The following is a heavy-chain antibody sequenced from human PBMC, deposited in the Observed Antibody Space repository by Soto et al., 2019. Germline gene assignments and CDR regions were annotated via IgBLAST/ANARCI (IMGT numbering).Heavy chain of an antibody. Sequence: QVQLVQSGAEVKKPGSSVKVSCKASGGSLSNYGISWVRQAPGQGLEWMGGIIPVFGTANYAQKFQGRVTITADESTNIVYIDVTSRRSEDTAVYYCARGDATKIVVTTYYAMDVWGQGTTVTVSS. CDR1: GGSLSNYG. J-gene: IGHJ6*02. CDR2: IIPVFGTA. V-gene: IGHV1-69*12. CDR3: ARGDATKIVVTTYYAMDV. D-gene: IGHD4-17*01.